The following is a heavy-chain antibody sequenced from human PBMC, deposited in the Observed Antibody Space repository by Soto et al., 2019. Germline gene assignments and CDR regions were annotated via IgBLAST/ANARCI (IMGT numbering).Heavy chain of an antibody. CDR1: GFTFSYYA. CDR3: ARVSPPAGPHLYDSTAYSFSSTGS. CDR2: VSSDGTNK. J-gene: IGHJ5*02. D-gene: IGHD3-22*01. Sequence: QVQLVESGGGVVQPGKSRRLSCAASGFTFSYYAVHWVRQAPGKGLEWVAAVSSDGTNKYYGDSVKGRFTIARDNFKNTLYMQMNSRRPEDTAVYYCARVSPPAGPHLYDSTAYSFSSTGSWGQGNLVTVTS. V-gene: IGHV3-30-3*01.